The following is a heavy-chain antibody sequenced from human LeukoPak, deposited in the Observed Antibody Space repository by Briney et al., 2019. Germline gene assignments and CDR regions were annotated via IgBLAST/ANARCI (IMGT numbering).Heavy chain of an antibody. CDR2: IYYSGST. J-gene: IGHJ4*02. CDR1: GGSISSGDYY. CDR3: ARDPVDYYDSSGYRTGY. D-gene: IGHD3-22*01. V-gene: IGHV4-30-4*08. Sequence: SETLSLTCPVSGGSISSGDYYWSWIRQPPGKGLEWIRYIYYSGSTYYNPSLKSRVTISVDTSKNQFSLKLSSVTAADTAVYYCARDPVDYYDSSGYRTGYWGQGTLLTVSS.